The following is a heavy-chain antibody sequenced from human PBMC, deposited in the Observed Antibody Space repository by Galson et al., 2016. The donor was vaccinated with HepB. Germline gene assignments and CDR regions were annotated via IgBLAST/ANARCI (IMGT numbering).Heavy chain of an antibody. D-gene: IGHD4-17*01. V-gene: IGHV5-51*01. J-gene: IGHJ4*02. Sequence: QSGAEVKKPGESLKISCKGSGYTFTRYRLGWVRQTPGKGLEWMGLIYPGGSDTRYSPAFQGHVTISDDTSITTIYLQWRSLRASDTAIYYCARWDGDVGYRGQGTPVTVSS. CDR2: IYPGGSDT. CDR3: ARWDGDVGY. CDR1: GYTFTRYR.